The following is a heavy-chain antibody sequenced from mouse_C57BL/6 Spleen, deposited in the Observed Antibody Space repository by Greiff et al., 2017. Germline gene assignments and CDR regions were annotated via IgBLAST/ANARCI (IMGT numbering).Heavy chain of an antibody. J-gene: IGHJ1*03. CDR3: ARGYYGSRYFDV. Sequence: VQLQESGPELVKPGASVKISCKASGYSFTSYYIHWVKQRPGQGLEWIGWIYPGSGNTKYNEKFKGKATLTADTSSSTAYMQLSSLTSEDSAVYYCARGYYGSRYFDVWGTGTTVTVSS. CDR1: GYSFTSYY. V-gene: IGHV1-66*01. CDR2: IYPGSGNT. D-gene: IGHD1-1*01.